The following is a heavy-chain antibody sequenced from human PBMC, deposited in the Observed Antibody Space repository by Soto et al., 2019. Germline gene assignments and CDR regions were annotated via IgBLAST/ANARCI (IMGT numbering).Heavy chain of an antibody. V-gene: IGHV4-59*01. D-gene: IGHD2-21*01. CDR1: GGSISSYY. CDR2: IYYSGST. CDR3: ARVWRGAFSF. Sequence: SETLSLTCTVSGGSISSYYWSWIRQPPGKGLEWIGYIYYSGSTNYNPSLKSRVTISVDTSKNQFSLKLRSVTVADTAVYYCARVWRGAFSFWGQGTMVTVSS. J-gene: IGHJ3*01.